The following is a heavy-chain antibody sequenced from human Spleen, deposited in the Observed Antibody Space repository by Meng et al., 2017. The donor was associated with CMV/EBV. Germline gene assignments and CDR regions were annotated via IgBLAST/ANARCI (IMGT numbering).Heavy chain of an antibody. V-gene: IGHV3-73*01. D-gene: IGHD2-8*01. J-gene: IGHJ4*02. Sequence: GESLKISCAASGFNFSGSAMHWVRQASGKGPEWVGHIRSKVNSYATAYAASVKGRFTISRDDSNTTTYLQMNNLKTEDTAVYYCTRTGNGRAYWGQGALVTVSS. CDR3: TRTGNGRAY. CDR2: IRSKVNSYAT. CDR1: GFNFSGSA.